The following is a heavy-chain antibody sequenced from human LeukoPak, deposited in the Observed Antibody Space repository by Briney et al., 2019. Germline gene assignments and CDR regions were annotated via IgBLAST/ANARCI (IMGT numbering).Heavy chain of an antibody. CDR1: GGSFSGYY. V-gene: IGHV4-59*08. Sequence: SETLSRTCAVYGGSFSGYYWNWIRQPPGKELEWIGYIDASGNTRHNPSLTSRVTISLDTSSNQFFLRLDSVTAADTAVYYCARQLGVYGDYNNWFDPWGQGTRVTVST. J-gene: IGHJ5*02. D-gene: IGHD4-17*01. CDR2: IDASGNT. CDR3: ARQLGVYGDYNNWFDP.